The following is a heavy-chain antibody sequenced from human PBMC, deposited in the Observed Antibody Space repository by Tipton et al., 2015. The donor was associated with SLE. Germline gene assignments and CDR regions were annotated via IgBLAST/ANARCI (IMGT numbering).Heavy chain of an antibody. Sequence: LRLSCAASGFTFSSYAMSWVRQAPGKGLEWIGYIYYSGSTNYNPSLKSRVTISVDTSKNQFSLKLSSVTAADTAVYYCARAAGPLEGFDYWGQGTLVTVSS. J-gene: IGHJ4*02. V-gene: IGHV4-59*01. CDR3: ARAAGPLEGFDY. CDR2: IYYSGST. CDR1: GFTFSSYA.